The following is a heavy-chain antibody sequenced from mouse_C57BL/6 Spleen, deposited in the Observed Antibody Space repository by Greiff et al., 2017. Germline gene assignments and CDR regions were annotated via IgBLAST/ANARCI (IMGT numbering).Heavy chain of an antibody. Sequence: VQLQQSGAELVKPGASVKMSCKASGYTFTSYWITWVKQRPGQGLEWIGDIYPGSGSTNYNEKFKSKATLTVDTSSSTAYMQLSSLTSEDSAVYYCARWNWDEGYAMDYWGQGTSVTVSS. CDR2: IYPGSGST. J-gene: IGHJ4*01. CDR3: ARWNWDEGYAMDY. D-gene: IGHD4-1*01. V-gene: IGHV1-55*01. CDR1: GYTFTSYW.